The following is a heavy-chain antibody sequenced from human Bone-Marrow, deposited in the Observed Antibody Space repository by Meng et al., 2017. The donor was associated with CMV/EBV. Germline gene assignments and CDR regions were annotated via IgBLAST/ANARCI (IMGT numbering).Heavy chain of an antibody. V-gene: IGHV3-64*02. CDR2: ISSNGGST. CDR1: GFIFTTYT. CDR3: ARGDYGDH. Sequence: GGSLRLSCVGSGFIFTTYTMNWVRQAPGKGLEYVSAISSNGGSTYYADSVKGRFTISRDNSKNTLYLQMGSLRAEDMAVYYCARGDYGDHWGQGTLVTVSS. J-gene: IGHJ4*02.